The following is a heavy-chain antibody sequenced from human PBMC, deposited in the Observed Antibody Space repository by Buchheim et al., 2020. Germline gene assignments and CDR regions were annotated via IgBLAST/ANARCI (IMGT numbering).Heavy chain of an antibody. J-gene: IGHJ6*02. D-gene: IGHD2-2*02. V-gene: IGHV1-46*01. CDR3: AREKGRYCSSTSCYTNYYYYYGMDV. CDR1: GYTFTSYY. Sequence: QVQLVQSGAEVKKPGASVKVSCKASGYTFTSYYMHWVRQAPGQGLEWMGIINPSGGSTSYAQKFQGRVTMTRDTSTRTVSMELSSLRSEDTAVYYCAREKGRYCSSTSCYTNYYYYYGMDVWGQGTT. CDR2: INPSGGST.